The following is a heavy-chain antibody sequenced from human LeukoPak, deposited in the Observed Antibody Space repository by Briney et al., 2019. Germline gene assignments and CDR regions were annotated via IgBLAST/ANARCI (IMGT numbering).Heavy chain of an antibody. CDR1: GYTSTDSY. CDR3: TRNYCRGGTCYSWFDP. V-gene: IGHV1-2*02. D-gene: IGHD2-15*01. Sequence: ASVKVSCKASGYTSTDSYIHWVQQAPRQGLEWMGWIDPKSGGTSYARKFRGRVTMTRDTSISTAYMELSRLRSDDTALFYCTRNYCRGGTCYSWFDPWGQGTLVTVSS. J-gene: IGHJ5*02. CDR2: IDPKSGGT.